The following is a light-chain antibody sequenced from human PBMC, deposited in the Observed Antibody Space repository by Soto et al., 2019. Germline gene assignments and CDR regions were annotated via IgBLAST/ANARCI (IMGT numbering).Light chain of an antibody. CDR2: SAS. J-gene: IGKJ2*01. CDR3: QQGNNWPLN. CDR1: QSISTE. V-gene: IGKV3-15*01. Sequence: EIVMTQSPATLSVSPGERATLSCRASQSISTELAWYQQKPGQPPRLLIYSASTRSTGVPARFTGRVSVSEFTLTISGMQYEYFAFYYCQQGNNWPLNFGQGTRLEI.